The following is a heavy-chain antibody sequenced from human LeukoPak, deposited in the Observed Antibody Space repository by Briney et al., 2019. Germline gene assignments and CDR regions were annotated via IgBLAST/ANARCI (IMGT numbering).Heavy chain of an antibody. D-gene: IGHD6-13*01. CDR1: GFTFSSYW. CDR2: IKQDGSEK. J-gene: IGHJ4*02. Sequence: GGSLRLSCAASGFTFSSYWMSWVRQAPGKGLEWVANIKQDGSEKYYVDSVKGRFTISRDNAKNSLYLQMNSLRAEDTAVYYCARDLRRWYSXXXXGYWGQGTLXTVSS. CDR3: ARDLRRWYSXXXXGY. V-gene: IGHV3-7*01.